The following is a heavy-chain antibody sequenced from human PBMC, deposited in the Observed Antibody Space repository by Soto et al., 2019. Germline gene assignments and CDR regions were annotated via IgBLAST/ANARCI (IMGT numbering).Heavy chain of an antibody. Sequence: PSQTLSLTCVGSVDTVSSNSVAWNWVRQSPSRGLEWLGRTYYRSRWYSDYAVSVRSRIDINADTSKNQVSLQLNSVTPEDTAVYYCASHSSSNYYYYYGMDVWGQGTTVTVSS. CDR3: ASHSSSNYYYYYGMDV. CDR2: TYYRSRWYS. J-gene: IGHJ6*02. V-gene: IGHV6-1*01. CDR1: VDTVSSNSVA. D-gene: IGHD6-6*01.